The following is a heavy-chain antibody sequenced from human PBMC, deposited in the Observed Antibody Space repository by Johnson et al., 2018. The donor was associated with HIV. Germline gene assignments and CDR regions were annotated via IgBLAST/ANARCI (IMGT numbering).Heavy chain of an antibody. J-gene: IGHJ3*02. D-gene: IGHD5-18*01. CDR2: ISWNSGSI. CDR3: AKDVNTYGVGGDDAFDI. CDR1: GFTFDEYA. Sequence: VHMVESGGGSVQPGRSLRLSCAASGFTFDEYAMHWVRQAPGKGLEWVSGISWNSGSIGYADSVKGRFTMSRDNARNSLYLQMNSLRVEDTALYYCAKDVNTYGVGGDDAFDIWGQGTMVTVSS. V-gene: IGHV3-9*01.